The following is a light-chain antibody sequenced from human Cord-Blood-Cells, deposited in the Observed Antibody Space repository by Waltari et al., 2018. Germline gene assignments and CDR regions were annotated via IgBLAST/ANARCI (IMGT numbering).Light chain of an antibody. Sequence: QSALTQPASVSGSPGQSITISCTGNSSDVGSYNLVSWYQQHPGKAPKLMIYEGSKRPEGVSNRFSGSKSGNTASLTISGLQAEDEADYYCCSYAGSSTWVFGGGTKLTVL. J-gene: IGLJ3*02. CDR3: CSYAGSSTWV. CDR1: SSDVGSYNL. V-gene: IGLV2-23*01. CDR2: EGS.